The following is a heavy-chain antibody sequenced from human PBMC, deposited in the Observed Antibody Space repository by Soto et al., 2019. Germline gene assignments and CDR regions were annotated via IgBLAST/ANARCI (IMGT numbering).Heavy chain of an antibody. J-gene: IGHJ6*02. Sequence: GGSLRLSCAASGFTFSSYAMSWVRQAPGKGLEWVSAISGSGGSTYYADSVKGRFTISRDNSKNTLYLQMNSLRAEDTAVYYCAKTGAAAGSNHFYYYGMDVWGQGTTVTVSS. V-gene: IGHV3-23*01. CDR1: GFTFSSYA. D-gene: IGHD6-13*01. CDR3: AKTGAAAGSNHFYYYGMDV. CDR2: ISGSGGST.